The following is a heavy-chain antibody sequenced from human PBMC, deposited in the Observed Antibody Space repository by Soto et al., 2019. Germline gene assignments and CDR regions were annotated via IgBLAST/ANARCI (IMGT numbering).Heavy chain of an antibody. V-gene: IGHV1-18*01. Sequence: QVQLVQSGTEVKEPGASVKASCKASGYTFTQYGISWVRPAPCQGLEWAAWSNPPIDATNYAQKCQARVIRTTDTSTGTALMELRSLRSDATAVYYSARDEGGTCTGVSCYFFDYWGQGTLVSASS. CDR1: GYTFTQYG. CDR2: SNPPIDAT. CDR3: ARDEGGTCTGVSCYFFDY. D-gene: IGHD2-15*01. J-gene: IGHJ4*02.